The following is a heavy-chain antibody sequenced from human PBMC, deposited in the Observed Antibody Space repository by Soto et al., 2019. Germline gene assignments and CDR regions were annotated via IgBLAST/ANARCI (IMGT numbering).Heavy chain of an antibody. V-gene: IGHV4-30-2*01. CDR3: ARSQTTVTSYDS. CDR1: GGNIRNLGCS. Sequence: LSYAVVGGNIRNLGCSCSCIRKPPGKGLEWIGYIYHSGSTYYNPSLKSRVTISVDRSKNQFSLKLSSVTAADTAVYYCARSQTTVTSYDSWCQGTLVTVPQ. CDR2: IYHSGST. J-gene: IGHJ4*02. D-gene: IGHD4-17*01.